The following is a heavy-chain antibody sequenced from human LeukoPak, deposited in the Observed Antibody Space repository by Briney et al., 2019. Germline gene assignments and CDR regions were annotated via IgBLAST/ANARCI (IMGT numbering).Heavy chain of an antibody. D-gene: IGHD5-24*01. CDR1: GYTFTSYG. CDR2: ISAYNGNT. J-gene: IGHJ4*02. V-gene: IGHV1-18*01. Sequence: GASVKVSCKASGYTFTSYGISWVRQAPGQGLEWMGWISAYNGNTNYAQKLQGRVTMTRDTSISTAYMELSRLRSDDTAVYYCAIRSGRWLQLLGHGDYFDYWGQGTLVTVSS. CDR3: AIRSGRWLQLLGHGDYFDY.